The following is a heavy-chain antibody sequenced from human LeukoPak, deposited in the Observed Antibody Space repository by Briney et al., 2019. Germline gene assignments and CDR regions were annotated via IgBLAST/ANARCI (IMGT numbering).Heavy chain of an antibody. D-gene: IGHD3-3*01. CDR2: IYTDGST. CDR1: GGSISSYY. V-gene: IGHV4-4*07. Sequence: PSETLSLTCTVSGGSISSYYWSWIRQPAGKGLEWIGRIYTDGSTNYNPSLKSRVTMSVDTSKNQISLKLSSVTAADTAVYYCARTTFWSGYRQNNWFDPWGQGTLVTVSS. J-gene: IGHJ5*02. CDR3: ARTTFWSGYRQNNWFDP.